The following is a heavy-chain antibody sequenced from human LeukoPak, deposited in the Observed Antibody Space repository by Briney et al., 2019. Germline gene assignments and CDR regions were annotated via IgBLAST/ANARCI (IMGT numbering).Heavy chain of an antibody. CDR1: GFTFSSYA. CDR3: ARPKLGYCSSVTCSAPNYYFDY. J-gene: IGHJ4*02. D-gene: IGHD2-2*01. V-gene: IGHV3-23*01. Sequence: PGGSLRLSCAASGFTFSSYAMSWVRQAPGKGLEWVSAISGSGGSTYYADSVKGRFTISRDNTKRSLYLQMDSLRAEDTAVYYCARPKLGYCSSVTCSAPNYYFDYWGQGTLVTVSS. CDR2: ISGSGGST.